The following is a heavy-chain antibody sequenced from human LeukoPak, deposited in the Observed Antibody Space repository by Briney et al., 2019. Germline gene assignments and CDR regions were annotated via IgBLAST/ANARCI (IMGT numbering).Heavy chain of an antibody. CDR1: GFTFSTYW. V-gene: IGHV3-74*01. D-gene: IGHD1-26*01. CDR2: IKTDGSII. J-gene: IGHJ4*02. CDR3: ARVATGSYHFDY. Sequence: GGSLRLSCAASGFTFSTYWMHWVRQAPGKGLVWISRIKTDGSIISYADSVRDRFTIPRDNAKNTLYLQMNSLRVEDTAVYYCARVATGSYHFDYWGQGTLVTVSS.